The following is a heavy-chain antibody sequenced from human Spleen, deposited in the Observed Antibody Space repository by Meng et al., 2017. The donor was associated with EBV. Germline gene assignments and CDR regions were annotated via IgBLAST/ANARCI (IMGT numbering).Heavy chain of an antibody. CDR2: INHSGNT. D-gene: IGHD4-17*01. J-gene: IGHJ5*02. Sequence: QVQLQQGGAGLLKPSVTLSLTCAVDGGSFSGYYWSWIRQSPGKGLQWIGEINHSGNTIYNPSLKSRVTISVDTSKLQFSLNLTSVTAADTAVYYCARGSGDYLKLDCFDPWGQGTLVTVSS. V-gene: IGHV4-34*01. CDR1: GGSFSGYY. CDR3: ARGSGDYLKLDCFDP.